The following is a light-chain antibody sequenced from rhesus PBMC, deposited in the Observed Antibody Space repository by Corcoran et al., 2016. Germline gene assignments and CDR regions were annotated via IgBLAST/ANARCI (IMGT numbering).Light chain of an antibody. CDR2: EAS. CDR1: QGITND. V-gene: IGKV1-25*01. CDR3: QHYYSTPLT. Sequence: DIQMTQSPSSLSASVGDRVTITCRASQGITNDLAWYQQKPGETPKLLIYEASSLQAGIPSRFSGSGSGTDFTLTISSLQPEDFATYFCQHYYSTPLTFGGGTKVEIK. J-gene: IGKJ4*01.